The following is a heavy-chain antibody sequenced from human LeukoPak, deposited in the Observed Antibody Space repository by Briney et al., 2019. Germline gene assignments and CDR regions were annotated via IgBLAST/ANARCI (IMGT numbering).Heavy chain of an antibody. V-gene: IGHV3-23*01. CDR1: GFAFDSYG. J-gene: IGHJ3*02. CDR3: AKAVDLATISVDI. CDR2: ISGSGVYT. D-gene: IGHD5-24*01. Sequence: GGSLRLSCAASGFAFDSYGMNWVRQAPGKGLEWVSGISGSGVYTYYADSVKGRFTISRDNSKNTLYLVMNSLRVDDTAVYYCAKAVDLATISVDIWGQGTMVTVSS.